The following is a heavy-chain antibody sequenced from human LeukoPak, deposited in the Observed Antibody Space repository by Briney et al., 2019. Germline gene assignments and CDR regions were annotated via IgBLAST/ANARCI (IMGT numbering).Heavy chain of an antibody. CDR2: IYYSGST. CDR3: ARLWDRSSRYDDNDASHI. CDR1: GGAISSTSHY. V-gene: IGHV4-39*01. Sequence: PSETLSLTCTVSGGAISSTSHYWGWIRQPPGKGLEWIGSIYYSGSTYYNPSLKSRVTISVDTSKNQFSLKLSSVSAAATAVHYCARLWDRSSRYDDNDASHIWGQGTMVTVSS. D-gene: IGHD6-13*01. J-gene: IGHJ3*02.